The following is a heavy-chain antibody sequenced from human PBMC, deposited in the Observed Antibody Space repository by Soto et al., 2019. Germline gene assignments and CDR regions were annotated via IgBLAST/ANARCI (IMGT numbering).Heavy chain of an antibody. V-gene: IGHV3-49*04. CDR3: TSAIVSGSTDY. CDR1: GFTFGDYA. D-gene: IGHD3-22*01. Sequence: GGSLRLSCTASGFTFGDYAISWVRQAPGKGLEWVGFIRSKAYGGTTEYAASVKGRFTISRDDSKSIAYLQMNSLKTEDTAVYYCTSAIVSGSTDYWGQGTLVTVSS. J-gene: IGHJ4*02. CDR2: IRSKAYGGTT.